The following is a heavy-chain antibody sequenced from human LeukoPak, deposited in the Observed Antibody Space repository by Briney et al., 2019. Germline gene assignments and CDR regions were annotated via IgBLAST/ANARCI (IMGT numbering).Heavy chain of an antibody. J-gene: IGHJ5*02. CDR3: ARDLNWFDP. CDR2: INPSGGST. Sequence: ASVKVSCKASGYTFSNYYIHWVRQAPGQGLEWMGIINPSGGSTTYAQKFQGRVTMTRDTSTNTAYMELRSLRSDDTAVYYCARDLNWFDPWGQGTLVTVSS. CDR1: GYTFSNYY. V-gene: IGHV1-46*01.